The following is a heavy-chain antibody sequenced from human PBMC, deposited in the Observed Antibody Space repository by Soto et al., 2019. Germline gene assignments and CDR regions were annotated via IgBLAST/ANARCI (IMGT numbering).Heavy chain of an antibody. V-gene: IGHV4-31*03. CDR2: IYYSGST. J-gene: IGHJ6*03. Sequence: SETLSLTCTVSGGSISSGGYYWSWIRQHPGKGLEWIGYIYYSGSTYYNPSLKSRVTISVDTSKNQFSLKLSSVTAADTAVYYCARWGYQLLCRDRCDYYYYYMDVWGKGTTVTVSS. CDR1: GGSISSGGYY. D-gene: IGHD2-2*01. CDR3: ARWGYQLLCRDRCDYYYYYMDV.